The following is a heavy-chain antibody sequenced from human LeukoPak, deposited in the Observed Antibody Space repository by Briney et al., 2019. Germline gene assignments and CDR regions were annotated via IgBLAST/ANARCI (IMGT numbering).Heavy chain of an antibody. Sequence: ASVKVSCKASGYTFTSYYMHWVRQAPGQGLEWMGIINPSGGSTSYAQKFQGRVTMIRDTSTSTVYMELSSLRSEDTAVYYCAGSLAAAGREYYFDYWGQGTLVTVSS. CDR2: INPSGGST. D-gene: IGHD6-13*01. CDR3: AGSLAAAGREYYFDY. J-gene: IGHJ4*02. V-gene: IGHV1-46*01. CDR1: GYTFTSYY.